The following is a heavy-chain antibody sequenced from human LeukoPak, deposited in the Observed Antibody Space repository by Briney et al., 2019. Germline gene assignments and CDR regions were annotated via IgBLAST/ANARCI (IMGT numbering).Heavy chain of an antibody. CDR2: INKDGGEK. Sequence: GGSLRLSCAASGFTFSSYWMSWVRQAPGKGLEWVANINKDGGEKYYVDSVKGRFTISRDNSKNTLYLQMNSLRAEDTAVYYCARGSGTSGWFDPWGQGTLVTVSS. CDR1: GFTFSSYW. D-gene: IGHD1-7*01. V-gene: IGHV3-7*01. CDR3: ARGSGTSGWFDP. J-gene: IGHJ5*02.